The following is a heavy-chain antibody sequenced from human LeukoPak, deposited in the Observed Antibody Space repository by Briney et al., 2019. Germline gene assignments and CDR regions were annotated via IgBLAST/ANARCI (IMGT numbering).Heavy chain of an antibody. CDR2: ISSSSSTI. Sequence: GGSLRLSCAASGFTFSSYSMNWVRQAPGKGLEWVSYISSSSSTIYYADSVKGRFTISRDNAKNSLYLQMNSLRAEDTVVYYCARVRSQGDIDYWGQGTLVTVSS. V-gene: IGHV3-48*01. J-gene: IGHJ4*02. CDR3: ARVRSQGDIDY. CDR1: GFTFSSYS. D-gene: IGHD1-26*01.